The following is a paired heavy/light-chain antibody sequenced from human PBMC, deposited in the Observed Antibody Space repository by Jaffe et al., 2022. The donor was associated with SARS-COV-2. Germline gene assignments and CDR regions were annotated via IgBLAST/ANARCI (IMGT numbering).Light chain of an antibody. CDR1: KLGGKY. CDR3: QTWDSSTV. Sequence: SYELTQPPSVSVSPGQTASITCSGDKLGGKYACWYQQKPGQSPVLVIYQDNKRPSGIPERFSGSNSGNTATLTISGTQSMDEADYYCQTWDSSTVFGGGTKLTVL. J-gene: IGLJ2*01. V-gene: IGLV3-1*01. CDR2: QDN.
Heavy chain of an antibody. J-gene: IGHJ6*02. CDR2: IDGGNGNT. V-gene: IGHV1-3*01. CDR3: ARDHEGTRPVYNYYAMDV. Sequence: QVQFVQSGADVKKPGASVKVSCKASGYTFTNYPIHWVRQAPGQRLEWMGWIDGGNGNTKYSQRFQGRVTITWDTSASTAYMELSSLRSEDTAVYYCARDHEGTRPVYNYYAMDVWGQGTTVIVSS. D-gene: IGHD2-2*01. CDR1: GYTFTNYP.